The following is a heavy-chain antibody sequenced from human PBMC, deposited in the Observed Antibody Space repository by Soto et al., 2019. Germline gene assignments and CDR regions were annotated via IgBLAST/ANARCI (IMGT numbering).Heavy chain of an antibody. CDR2: IIPIFGTA. CDR3: ARGRIVATTPDVGYYYGMDV. CDR1: GGTFSSYA. J-gene: IGHJ6*02. V-gene: IGHV1-69*13. Sequence: ASVKVSCKASGGTFSSYAISWVRQAPGQGLEWMGGIIPIFGTANYAQKFQGRVRITADESTSTAYMELSSLRSEDTAVYYCARGRIVATTPDVGYYYGMDVWGQGTTVTVSS. D-gene: IGHD5-12*01.